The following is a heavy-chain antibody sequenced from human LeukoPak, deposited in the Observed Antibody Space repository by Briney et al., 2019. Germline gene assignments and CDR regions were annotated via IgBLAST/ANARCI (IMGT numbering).Heavy chain of an antibody. V-gene: IGHV3-30*02. D-gene: IGHD6-19*01. J-gene: IGHJ4*02. CDR3: AKDGGSSGCFDY. Sequence: PGASLRLSCAASGFTFSSYAMHWVRQAPGKGLEWVAFMRYDGSNKSYEDSVKGRFTISRDTSKNTLHLQMNSLRAEDTAVYYCAKDGGSSGCFDYWGQGTLVTVSS. CDR1: GFTFSSYA. CDR2: MRYDGSNK.